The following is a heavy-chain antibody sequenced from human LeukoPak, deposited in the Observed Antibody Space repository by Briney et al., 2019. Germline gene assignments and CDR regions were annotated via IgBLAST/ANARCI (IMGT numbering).Heavy chain of an antibody. Sequence: GRSLRLSCAASGFTFSSYWMHWVRQAPGKGLVWVSRINSDGSSTSYADSVKGRFTISRDNAKNTLYLQMNSLRAEDTAVYYCARDYVSGSFGPWGQGTLVTVSS. D-gene: IGHD3-10*01. CDR1: GFTFSSYW. CDR3: ARDYVSGSFGP. J-gene: IGHJ5*02. CDR2: INSDGSST. V-gene: IGHV3-74*01.